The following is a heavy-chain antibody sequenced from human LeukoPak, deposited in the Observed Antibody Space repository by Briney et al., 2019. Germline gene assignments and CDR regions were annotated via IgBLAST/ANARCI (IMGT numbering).Heavy chain of an antibody. V-gene: IGHV3-30*04. D-gene: IGHD3-22*01. J-gene: IGHJ4*02. CDR1: GFTFSNYP. CDR2: VSDDGNNI. Sequence: GGSLRLSCAASGFTFSNYPMHWVRQAPGKGLEWVAVVSDDGNNIYYADSVKGRFTISRDNSKNTLYLQTNSLRAEDTALYYCVRDRDSTGYYDYWGQGTLVTVYS. CDR3: VRDRDSTGYYDY.